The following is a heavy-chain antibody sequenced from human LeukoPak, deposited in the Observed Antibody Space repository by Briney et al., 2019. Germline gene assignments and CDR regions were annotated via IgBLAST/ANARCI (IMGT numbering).Heavy chain of an antibody. V-gene: IGHV3-15*01. J-gene: IGHJ4*02. CDR2: IKSKTDGGTT. Sequence: GGSLRLSCAASGFTFSNAWISWVRQAPGKGLEWVGRIKSKTDGGTTDYAAPVKGRFTISRDDSKNTLYLQMNSLKTEDTAVYYCTTESFRTYYYDSSGLYWGQGTLVTVSS. CDR1: GFTFSNAW. CDR3: TTESFRTYYYDSSGLY. D-gene: IGHD3-22*01.